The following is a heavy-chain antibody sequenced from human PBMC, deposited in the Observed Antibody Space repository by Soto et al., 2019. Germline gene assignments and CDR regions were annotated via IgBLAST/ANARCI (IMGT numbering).Heavy chain of an antibody. CDR1: GGSISSYY. CDR3: ARVRDCSGGTCYSWWFDP. J-gene: IGHJ5*02. Sequence: QVRLQESGPKLVKPSETLSLTCTVSGGSISSYYWSWIRQPPGKGLEWIAHIYYSGSTSYNSSLKSRVTISVDRSKSQLSLKLSSVTAADTAVYYCARVRDCSGGTCYSWWFDPWGQGTLVTVSS. CDR2: IYYSGST. D-gene: IGHD2-15*01. V-gene: IGHV4-59*01.